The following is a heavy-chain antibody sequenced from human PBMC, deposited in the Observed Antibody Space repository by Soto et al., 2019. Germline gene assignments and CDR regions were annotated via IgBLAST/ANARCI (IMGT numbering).Heavy chain of an antibody. Sequence: SETLSLTCTISGDSIGTHYWSWIRQPPGKGLEWIGYIYYTGSTKFNPSLQSRVTMSVDTSKNQFSLRLSSVTAADTAVYYCARGLITGSQYSGGWYYFDSWGQGTQVTVSS. D-gene: IGHD1-26*01. CDR2: IYYTGST. J-gene: IGHJ4*02. V-gene: IGHV4-59*11. CDR1: GDSIGTHY. CDR3: ARGLITGSQYSGGWYYFDS.